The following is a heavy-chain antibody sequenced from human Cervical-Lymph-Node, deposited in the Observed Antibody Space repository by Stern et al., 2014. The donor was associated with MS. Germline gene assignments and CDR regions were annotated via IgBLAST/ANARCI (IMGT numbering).Heavy chain of an antibody. V-gene: IGHV4-39*01. Sequence: QVQLQESGPGLVKPSETLSRTCTVSGGSLSGSGFYWGWVRQPPGKGLEWIGRIYYNGNNYYTPSLQRRVTISVDTSKNQFSLRLTSVTAADTAVYYCARQNSPEFFDFWGQGILVTVSS. CDR3: ARQNSPEFFDF. CDR2: IYYNGNN. D-gene: IGHD2/OR15-2a*01. J-gene: IGHJ4*02. CDR1: GGSLSGSGFY.